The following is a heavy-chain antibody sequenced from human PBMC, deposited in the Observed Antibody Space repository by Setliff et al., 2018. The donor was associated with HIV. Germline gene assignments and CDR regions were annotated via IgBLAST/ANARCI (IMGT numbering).Heavy chain of an antibody. D-gene: IGHD3-10*01. Sequence: ASVKVSCKPPGHTFTNYDIHWRRRAPGQGLEWMGWMNPNSGVSGYALKFHDRVTMTRDTSITTLYMELSSLTSEDPAVYYCARGKGVGGVIITGGLDVWGQGTTVTVSS. V-gene: IGHV1-8*01. CDR2: MNPNSGVS. CDR1: GHTFTNYD. CDR3: ARGKGVGGVIITGGLDV. J-gene: IGHJ6*02.